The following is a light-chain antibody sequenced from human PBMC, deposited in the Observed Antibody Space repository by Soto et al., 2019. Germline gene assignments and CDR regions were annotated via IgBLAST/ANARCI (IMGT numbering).Light chain of an antibody. Sequence: DIVMTQSPDSLAVSLGERATINCKSSQSVLYSSNNKNYLAWYQQKPGQPPKLLISCASTRESGVPDRFSGSGSGTDFTLTISSLQAEDVAVYYCQQYYSTPYTFGQGTKVDIK. CDR3: QQYYSTPYT. V-gene: IGKV4-1*01. CDR1: QSVLYSSNNKNY. CDR2: CAS. J-gene: IGKJ2*01.